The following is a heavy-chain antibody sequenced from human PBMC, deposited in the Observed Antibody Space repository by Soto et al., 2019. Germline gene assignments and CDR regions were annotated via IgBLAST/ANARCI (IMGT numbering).Heavy chain of an antibody. J-gene: IGHJ4*01. CDR2: IWYDASNK. CDR1: GFTFSSYG. Sequence: GGSLRLSCAASGFTFSSYGMHWVRQAPGKVLEWVAVIWYDASNKYYLDSVKGRFTISRDNSKNTLYLQMNSLRAEGTAVYYCARGQEFDYWGHGTLVTVSS. CDR3: ARGQEFDY. V-gene: IGHV3-33*01.